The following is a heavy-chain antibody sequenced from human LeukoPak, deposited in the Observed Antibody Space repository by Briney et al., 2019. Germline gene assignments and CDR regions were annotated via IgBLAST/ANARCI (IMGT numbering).Heavy chain of an antibody. CDR2: TYYSGST. CDR3: AGGRWYDSSGYYPGYDY. J-gene: IGHJ4*02. D-gene: IGHD3-22*01. CDR1: GGSISSYY. V-gene: IGHV4-59*13. Sequence: PSETLSLTCTVSGGSISSYYWSWIRQPPGKGLEWIGYTYYSGSTNYNPSLKSRVTISVDTSKNQFSLKLSSVTAADTAVYYCAGGRWYDSSGYYPGYDYWGQGTLVTVSS.